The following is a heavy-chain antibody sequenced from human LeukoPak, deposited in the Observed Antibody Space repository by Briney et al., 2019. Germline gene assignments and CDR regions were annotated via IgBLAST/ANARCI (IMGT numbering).Heavy chain of an antibody. CDR2: ISYDGSNK. CDR1: GFTFSSYW. V-gene: IGHV3-30-3*01. J-gene: IGHJ4*02. Sequence: GGSLRLSCAASGFTFSSYWMSWVRQAPGKGLEWVAVISYDGSNKYYADSVKGRFTISRDNSKNTLYLQMNSLRAEDTAVYYCARDRSRYGSGSYSSHDYWGQGTLVTVSS. CDR3: ARDRSRYGSGSYSSHDY. D-gene: IGHD3-10*01.